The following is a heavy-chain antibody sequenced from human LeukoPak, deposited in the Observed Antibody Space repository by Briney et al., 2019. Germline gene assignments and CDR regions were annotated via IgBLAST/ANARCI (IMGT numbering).Heavy chain of an antibody. V-gene: IGHV4-59*12. Sequence: SETLSLTSTVSGGSISSYYWSWIRQPPGKGLEWIGYIYYSGSTNYNPSLKSRVTISVDTSKNQFSLKLSSVTAADTAVYYCASLRRRLRYYYYYYMDVWGKGTTVTVSS. D-gene: IGHD4-17*01. CDR2: IYYSGST. CDR3: ASLRRRLRYYYYYYMDV. CDR1: GGSISSYY. J-gene: IGHJ6*03.